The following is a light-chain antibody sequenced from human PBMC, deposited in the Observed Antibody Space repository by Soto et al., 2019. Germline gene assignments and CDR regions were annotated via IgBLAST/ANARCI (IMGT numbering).Light chain of an antibody. V-gene: IGKV3-11*01. CDR1: QTISSGF. CDR3: HQRSKWPPT. CDR2: DAS. J-gene: IGKJ1*01. Sequence: EIVLTHSPGIFDLSPWDRAALSSSASQTISSGFLAWYQQKVGQAPRLLIYDASNRATGIPARFSGSGSGTDFTLTISSLEPEDFAVYFCHQRSKWPPTFGQGTKVDNK.